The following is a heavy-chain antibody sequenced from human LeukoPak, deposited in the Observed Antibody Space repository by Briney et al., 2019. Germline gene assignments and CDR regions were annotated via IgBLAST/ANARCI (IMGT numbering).Heavy chain of an antibody. CDR1: GGSISGYY. CDR2: IYYSGST. D-gene: IGHD4-23*01. J-gene: IGHJ4*02. CDR3: ARDYGGKFDY. V-gene: IGHV4-59*01. Sequence: PSETLSLTCTVSGGSISGYYWSWIRQPPGKGLEWMGYIYYSGSTKYSPSLKSRVTISVDTSQNQFSLTLSSVTPADTAVYYCARDYGGKFDYWGRGTLVAVSS.